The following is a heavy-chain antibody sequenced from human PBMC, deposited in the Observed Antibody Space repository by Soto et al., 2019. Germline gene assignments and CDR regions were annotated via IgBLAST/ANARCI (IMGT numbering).Heavy chain of an antibody. D-gene: IGHD5-12*01. CDR3: ARDSRRDGYNYDPPPFGY. Sequence: EVQLVESGGGLVKPGGSLRLSCAASGFTFSSYSMNWVRQAPGKGLEWVSSISSSSSYIYYADSVKGRFTISRDNAKNSLYLQMNSLRAEDTAVYYCARDSRRDGYNYDPPPFGYWVQGTLVTVSS. V-gene: IGHV3-21*01. CDR2: ISSSSSYI. CDR1: GFTFSSYS. J-gene: IGHJ4*02.